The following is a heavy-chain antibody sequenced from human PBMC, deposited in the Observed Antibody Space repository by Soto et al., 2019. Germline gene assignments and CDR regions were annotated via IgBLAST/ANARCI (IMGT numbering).Heavy chain of an antibody. V-gene: IGHV1-69*01. CDR3: ARGIQLWFSFDD. CDR2: IIPIFGTA. J-gene: IGHJ4*02. Sequence: YSVQVSCKVSGYPLTELSMHWVRQAPGKGLEWMGGIIPIFGTANYAQKFQGRVTITADESTSTAYMELSSLRSEDTAVYYGARGIQLWFSFDDWGKGTRVTV. CDR1: GYPLTELS. D-gene: IGHD5-18*01.